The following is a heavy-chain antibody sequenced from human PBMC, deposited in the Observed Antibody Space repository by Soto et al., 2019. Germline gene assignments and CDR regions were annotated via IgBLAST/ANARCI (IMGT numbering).Heavy chain of an antibody. Sequence: QVQLVESGGGVVQPGRSLRLSCAASGFTFSNYAMHWVRQAPGKGLEWVAVISYDGSNKYYADSVKGRFTISRDNSKNTLYLQMNSLRAEDTAVYYCASPQSIAVAGAADGWGQGTLVTVSS. CDR1: GFTFSNYA. D-gene: IGHD6-19*01. J-gene: IGHJ4*02. CDR2: ISYDGSNK. CDR3: ASPQSIAVAGAADG. V-gene: IGHV3-30-3*01.